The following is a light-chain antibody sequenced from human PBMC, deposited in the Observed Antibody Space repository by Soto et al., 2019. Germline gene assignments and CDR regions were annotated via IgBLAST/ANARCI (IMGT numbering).Light chain of an antibody. CDR2: DVS. CDR3: SSHTSSSTLV. J-gene: IGLJ2*01. CDR1: RSDVGGSNF. Sequence: QSVLTQPASVSGSPGQSITISCTGTRSDVGGSNFVSWYQQHPGKAPKLMIYDVSNRPSGVPNRFSGSKSGNTASLTIFGLLSEDEADYYCSSHTSSSTLVFGGGTKVTVL. V-gene: IGLV2-14*01.